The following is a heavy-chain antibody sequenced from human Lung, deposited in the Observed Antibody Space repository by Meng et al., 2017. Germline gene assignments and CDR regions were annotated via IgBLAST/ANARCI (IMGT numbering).Heavy chain of an antibody. J-gene: IGHJ5*02. CDR1: GGSLSSSNW. V-gene: IGHV4-4*02. CDR3: ARGSITMVRGVSVFDP. CDR2: IYHSGST. Sequence: GPLQGSGPGLGKPSGTLSLTCAVSGGSLSSSNWWSWVRQPPGKGLEWIGEIYHSGSTNYNPSLKSRVTISVDKSKNQFSLKLSSVTAADTAVYYCARGSITMVRGVSVFDPWGQGTLVTVSS. D-gene: IGHD3-10*01.